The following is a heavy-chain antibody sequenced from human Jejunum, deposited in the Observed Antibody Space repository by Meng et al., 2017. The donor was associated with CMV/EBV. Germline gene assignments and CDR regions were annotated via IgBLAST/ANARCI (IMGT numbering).Heavy chain of an antibody. CDR1: FSTYA. V-gene: IGHV1-2*02. CDR3: ARDPGCDNPSCYGIGWDL. CDR2: IKLNSGGT. D-gene: IGHD2-2*01. J-gene: IGHJ5*02. Sequence: FSTYAMNWVRQAPGKGLEWMGWIKLNSGGTKYAQKFQGRVTMTWDTSISTAYMELSRLRSDDTAVYYCARDPGCDNPSCYGIGWDLWGQGTLVTVSS.